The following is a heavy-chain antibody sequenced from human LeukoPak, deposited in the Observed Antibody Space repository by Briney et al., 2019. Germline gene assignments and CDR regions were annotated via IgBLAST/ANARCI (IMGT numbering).Heavy chain of an antibody. CDR2: ISSSSSYI. CDR1: GFTFSSYN. J-gene: IGHJ6*03. CDR3: ARGRYYMDV. Sequence: GGSLRLSCAASGFTFSSYNMNWVRQAPGKGLEWVSSISSSSSYIYYADSMKGRFTISRDNAKNSLYLQMHSLRADDTAVYYCARGRYYMDVWGKGTTVIVSS. V-gene: IGHV3-21*01. D-gene: IGHD3-16*02.